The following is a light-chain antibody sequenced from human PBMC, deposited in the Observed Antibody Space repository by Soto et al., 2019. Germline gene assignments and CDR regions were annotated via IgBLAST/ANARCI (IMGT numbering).Light chain of an antibody. V-gene: IGLV2-14*01. J-gene: IGLJ1*01. CDR1: SSDVGGYNY. CDR2: DVT. CDR3: SSYTSSSTPYV. Sequence: QSALTQPASVPGSPGQSITISCTGTSSDVGGYNYVSWYQQHPVKAPKLMIYDVTNRPSGVSDRFSGSKSGNTASLTISGLQAEDEADYYCSSYTSSSTPYVFGTGTKVTV.